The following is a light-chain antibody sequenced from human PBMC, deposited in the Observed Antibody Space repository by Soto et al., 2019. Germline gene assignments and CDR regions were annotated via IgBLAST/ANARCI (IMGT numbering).Light chain of an antibody. Sequence: QPASVSGSPGQSITISCTGTSSDIGSYNLVSWYQQHPGKAPKFMIYEGSKRPSGVSNRFSGSKSGNTASLTISGLQAEDEADYYCCSYAGSSSWVFGGGTQLTVL. J-gene: IGLJ7*01. CDR3: CSYAGSSSWV. CDR2: EGS. V-gene: IGLV2-23*01. CDR1: SSDIGSYNL.